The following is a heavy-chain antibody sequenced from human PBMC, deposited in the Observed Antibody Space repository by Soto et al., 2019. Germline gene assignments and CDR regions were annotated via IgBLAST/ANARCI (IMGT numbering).Heavy chain of an antibody. J-gene: IGHJ5*01. Sequence: GASVKVSCKTPGYTFTNFALSWVRQAPGQGLEWIGFVSANNGFTHFAQKFQGRVSVKTDTSTSTVYLDLRSLSSDDTAVYYCARGGAARLLDSWGQGTQVTVSS. V-gene: IGHV1-18*01. D-gene: IGHD6-6*01. CDR3: ARGGAARLLDS. CDR2: VSANNGFT. CDR1: GYTFTNFA.